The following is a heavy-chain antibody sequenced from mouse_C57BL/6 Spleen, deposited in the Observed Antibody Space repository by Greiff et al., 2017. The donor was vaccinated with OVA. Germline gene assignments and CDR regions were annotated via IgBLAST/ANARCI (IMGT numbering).Heavy chain of an antibody. J-gene: IGHJ4*01. V-gene: IGHV3-6*01. D-gene: IGHD1-1*01. CDR3: AREAYYYGSSFYAMDY. CDR1: GYSITSGYY. Sequence: EVQLKESGPGLVKPSQSLSLTCSVTGYSITSGYYWNWIRQFPGNKLEWMGYISYDGSNNYNPSLKNRISITRDTSKNQFFLKLNSVTTEDTATYYCAREAYYYGSSFYAMDYWGQGTSVTVSS. CDR2: ISYDGSN.